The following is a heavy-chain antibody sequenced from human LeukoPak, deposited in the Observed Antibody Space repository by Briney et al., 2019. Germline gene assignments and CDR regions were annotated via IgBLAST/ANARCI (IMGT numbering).Heavy chain of an antibody. Sequence: GGSLRLSCAASGSTFSSYAMHWVRQAPGKGLEWVAVISYDGSNKYYADSVKGRFTISRENSKNTLYLQMNSLRAEDTAVYYCARALVVVTAKQDYWGQGTLVTVSS. V-gene: IGHV3-30*04. CDR3: ARALVVVTAKQDY. CDR2: ISYDGSNK. D-gene: IGHD2-21*02. CDR1: GSTFSSYA. J-gene: IGHJ4*02.